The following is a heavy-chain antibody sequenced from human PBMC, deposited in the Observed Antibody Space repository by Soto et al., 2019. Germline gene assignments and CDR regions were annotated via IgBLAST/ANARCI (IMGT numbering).Heavy chain of an antibody. Sequence: TSETLSLTCAVSGGAISGRSNYWGWIRQPPGKGLEYIGSIYSGGSTYYNPSLKSRVTLSVDATQNQFSLRLTSVTAADTAVYSCARRHSATWLFDYWGLGTLVTVSS. J-gene: IGHJ4*02. CDR2: IYSGGST. CDR3: ARRHSATWLFDY. V-gene: IGHV4-39*01. CDR1: GGAISGRSNY. D-gene: IGHD3-9*01.